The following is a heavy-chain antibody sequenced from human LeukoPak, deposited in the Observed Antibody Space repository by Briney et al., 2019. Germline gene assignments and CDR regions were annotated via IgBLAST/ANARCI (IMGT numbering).Heavy chain of an antibody. D-gene: IGHD6-13*01. Sequence: PSETLSLTCAVYGGSFSGYYWSWIRQPPGKGLEWIGEINHSGSTNYNPSLKSRVTISVDTSKNQFSLKLSSVTAADTAVYYCARLVRGSSWYYFDYWGQGTLVTVSS. CDR3: ARLVRGSSWYYFDY. CDR2: INHSGST. CDR1: GGSFSGYY. J-gene: IGHJ4*02. V-gene: IGHV4-34*01.